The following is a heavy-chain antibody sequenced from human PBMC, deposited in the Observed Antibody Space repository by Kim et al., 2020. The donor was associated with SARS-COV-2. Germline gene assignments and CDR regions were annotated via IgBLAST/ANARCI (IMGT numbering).Heavy chain of an antibody. CDR1: GGTFSSYA. Sequence: SVKVSCKASGGTFSSYAISWVRQAPGQGLEWMGGIIPIFGTAKYAQKFQGRVTITADESTSTAYMELSSMRSEDTAVYYCARVSAAGPNEDKGELYYYSGMDVWGQGTTVTVSS. CDR3: ARVSAAGPNEDKGELYYYSGMDV. CDR2: IIPIFGTA. J-gene: IGHJ6*02. D-gene: IGHD6-13*01. V-gene: IGHV1-69*13.